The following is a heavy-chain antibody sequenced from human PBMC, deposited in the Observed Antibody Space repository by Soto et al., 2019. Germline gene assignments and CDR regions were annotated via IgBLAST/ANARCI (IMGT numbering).Heavy chain of an antibody. J-gene: IGHJ5*02. V-gene: IGHV1-8*01. Sequence: ASMKVSCKASGYTFTSYDINWVRQATGQGLEWMGWMNPNSGNTGYAQKFQGRVTMTRNTSISTAYMELSSLRSEDTAVYYCARGHCSGGSCYLGGWFDPWGQGTLVTVSS. CDR2: MNPNSGNT. CDR1: GYTFTSYD. D-gene: IGHD2-15*01. CDR3: ARGHCSGGSCYLGGWFDP.